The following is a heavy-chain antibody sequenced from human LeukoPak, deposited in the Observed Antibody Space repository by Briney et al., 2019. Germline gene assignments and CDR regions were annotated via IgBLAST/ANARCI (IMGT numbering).Heavy chain of an antibody. CDR3: ARAPNYYDSSGYYYFDY. D-gene: IGHD3-22*01. V-gene: IGHV1-24*01. CDR2: FNPEDGET. CDR1: GYTFTSYG. J-gene: IGHJ4*02. Sequence: GASVKVSYKASGYTFTSYGISWVRQAPGQGLEWKGGFNPEDGETIYAQKFQGRVTMTEDTSTDTAYMELSSLRSEDTAVYYCARAPNYYDSSGYYYFDYWGQGTLVTVSS.